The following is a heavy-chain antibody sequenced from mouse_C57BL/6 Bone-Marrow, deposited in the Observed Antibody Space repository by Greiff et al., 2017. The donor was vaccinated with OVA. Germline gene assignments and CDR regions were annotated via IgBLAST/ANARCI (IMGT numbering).Heavy chain of an antibody. V-gene: IGHV5-6*01. J-gene: IGHJ2*01. CDR2: ISSGGSYT. CDR1: GFTFSSYG. D-gene: IGHD1-1*01. Sequence: EVQRVESGGDLVKPGGSLKLSCAASGFTFSSYGMSWVRQTPDKRLEWVATISSGGSYTYYPGSVKGRFTISRDNAKNTLYLQMSSLKSEDTAMYYCARHNYYGSSYYDYWGQGTTLTVSS. CDR3: ARHNYYGSSYYDY.